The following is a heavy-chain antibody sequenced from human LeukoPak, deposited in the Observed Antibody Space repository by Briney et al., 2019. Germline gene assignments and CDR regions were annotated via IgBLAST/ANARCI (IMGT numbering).Heavy chain of an antibody. CDR2: ISSSRCNK. CDR1: GFTFRICS. V-gene: IGHV3-21*01. Sequence: GGCLRLSRAASGFTFRICSMNGVPHAPGRGREWGSSISSSRCNKYYADAVRGRFTISRDNDEHSLYLAMNTLRAEDTAVYYCARRNPSCYERQCYYYMDVWGRGTPVTVSS. CDR3: ARRNPSCYERQCYYYMDV. J-gene: IGHJ6*03. D-gene: IGHD2-2*01.